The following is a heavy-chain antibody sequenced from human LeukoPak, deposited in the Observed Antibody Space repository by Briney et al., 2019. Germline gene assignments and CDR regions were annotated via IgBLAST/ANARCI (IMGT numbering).Heavy chain of an antibody. CDR1: GGSFSGCY. J-gene: IGHJ4*02. CDR3: ARWGFWSGFD. Sequence: SETLSLTCAVYGGSFSGCYWSWIRQPPGKGLEWIGEINHSGSTNYNPSLKSRVTISVDTSKNQFSLKLSSVTAADTAVYYCARWGFWSGFDWGQGTLVTVSS. V-gene: IGHV4-34*01. CDR2: INHSGST. D-gene: IGHD3-3*01.